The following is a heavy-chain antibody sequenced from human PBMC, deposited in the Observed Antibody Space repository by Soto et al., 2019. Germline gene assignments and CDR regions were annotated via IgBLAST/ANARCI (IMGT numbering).Heavy chain of an antibody. V-gene: IGHV3-33*01. Sequence: QVQLVESGGGVVQPGRSLRLSCAASGFTFSSYGMHRVRQAPGKGLEWVAVIWYDGSNKYYADSVKGRFTISRDNSKNTLYLQMNSLRAEDTAVYYCARNCGDCYSLYYFDYWGQGTLVTVSS. D-gene: IGHD2-21*02. CDR1: GFTFSSYG. J-gene: IGHJ4*02. CDR2: IWYDGSNK. CDR3: ARNCGDCYSLYYFDY.